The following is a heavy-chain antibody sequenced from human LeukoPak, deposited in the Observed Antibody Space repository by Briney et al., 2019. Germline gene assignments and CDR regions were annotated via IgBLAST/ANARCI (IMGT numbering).Heavy chain of an antibody. V-gene: IGHV3-33*01. J-gene: IGHJ3*02. D-gene: IGHD6-25*01. Sequence: TGGSLTLPCVPSGHTFRTYGMLWARQAPGKGLEWLAVIWYDGSNKYYGDSVQGRFTLARDNSKNTLYLQMNSLRAEDTAVYYCARDSGHAFGIWGQGTMVTVSS. CDR1: GHTFRTYG. CDR3: ARDSGHAFGI. CDR2: IWYDGSNK.